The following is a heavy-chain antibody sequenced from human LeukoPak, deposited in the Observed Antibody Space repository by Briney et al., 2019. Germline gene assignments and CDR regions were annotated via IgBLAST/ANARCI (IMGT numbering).Heavy chain of an antibody. D-gene: IGHD6-19*01. CDR2: IGAYNGNT. CDR1: GYTFTSYG. J-gene: IGHJ6*02. CDR3: ARDTPGEQWLVLDFYYYGMDV. Sequence: ASVKVSCKASGYTFTSYGISWVRQAPGQGLEWMGWIGAYNGNTNYAQKLQGRVTMTTDTSASTAYMELRSLRSDDTAVYYCARDTPGEQWLVLDFYYYGMDVWGQGTTVTVSS. V-gene: IGHV1-18*01.